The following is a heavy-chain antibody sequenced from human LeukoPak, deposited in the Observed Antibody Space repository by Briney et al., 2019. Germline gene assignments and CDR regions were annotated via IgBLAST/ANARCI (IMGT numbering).Heavy chain of an antibody. J-gene: IGHJ5*02. CDR1: GYTLTSYD. V-gene: IGHV1-8*01. CDR2: MNPNSGNT. CDR3: ARVGSSSWYSRFDP. Sequence: ASVKVSCKASGYTLTSYDINWVRQATGQGLEWMGWMNPNSGNTGYAQKFQGRVTMTRNTSISTAYMELSSLRSEDTAVYYSARVGSSSWYSRFDPWGQGTLVTVSS. D-gene: IGHD6-13*01.